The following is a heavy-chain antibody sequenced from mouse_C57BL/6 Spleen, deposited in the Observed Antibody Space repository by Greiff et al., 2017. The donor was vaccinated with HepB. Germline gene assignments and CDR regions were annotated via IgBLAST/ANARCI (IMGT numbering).Heavy chain of an antibody. J-gene: IGHJ2*01. CDR3: ARSYYGSIPDY. Sequence: EVQLQQSGPELVKPGASVKISCKASGYTFTDYYMNWVKQSHGKSLEWIGDINPNNGGTSYNQKFKGKATLTVDKSSSTAYMELRSLTSEDSAVYYCARSYYGSIPDYWGQGTTLTVAS. CDR1: GYTFTDYY. D-gene: IGHD1-1*01. V-gene: IGHV1-26*01. CDR2: INPNNGGT.